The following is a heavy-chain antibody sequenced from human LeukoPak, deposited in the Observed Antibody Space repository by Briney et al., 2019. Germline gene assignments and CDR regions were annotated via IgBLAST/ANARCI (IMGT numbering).Heavy chain of an antibody. J-gene: IGHJ4*02. Sequence: GGSLRLSCAASGFRFTGYWMTWVRQAPGKGLEWVARLHPDGSERNYVGSVEGRFTVSGDNAKSSLYFQMTSLRVEDTAVYYCARGGYSFDYLGQGTLVTVSS. D-gene: IGHD5-12*01. CDR1: GFRFTGYW. CDR3: ARGGYSFDY. CDR2: LHPDGSER. V-gene: IGHV3-7*01.